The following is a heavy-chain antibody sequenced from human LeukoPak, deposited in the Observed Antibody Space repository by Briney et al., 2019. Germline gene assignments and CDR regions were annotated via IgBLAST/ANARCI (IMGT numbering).Heavy chain of an antibody. J-gene: IGHJ3*02. CDR3: AKDWYYWNHYPFIRYDAFDI. Sequence: PGASLRLSCAASGFTFSSYAMSWVRQAPAKGREWVSAISGSGGSTYYADSVKGRFTISRDNSKNTLYLQMNSLRAEDTAVYYCAKDWYYWNHYPFIRYDAFDIWGQGTMVSVSS. D-gene: IGHD1-14*01. CDR2: ISGSGGST. CDR1: GFTFSSYA. V-gene: IGHV3-23*01.